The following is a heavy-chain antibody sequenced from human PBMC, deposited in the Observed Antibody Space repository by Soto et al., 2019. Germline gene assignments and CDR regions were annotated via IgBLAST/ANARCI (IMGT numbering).Heavy chain of an antibody. D-gene: IGHD2-15*01. CDR1: GFTFSNAW. V-gene: IGHV3-7*01. CDR2: MNQDGSGE. J-gene: IGHJ4*02. Sequence: GGSLRLSCAASGFTFSNAWINWVRQTPGKGLEWVANMNQDGSGEYYVDSVKGRFTISRDNTKNSLFLEMNSLTAEDTAVYYCAKAGDCRGGTCFSEGVNWGQGTVVTVSS. CDR3: AKAGDCRGGTCFSEGVN.